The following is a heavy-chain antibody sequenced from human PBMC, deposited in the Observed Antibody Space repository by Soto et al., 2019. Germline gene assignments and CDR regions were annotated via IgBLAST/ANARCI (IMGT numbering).Heavy chain of an antibody. V-gene: IGHV3-48*03. D-gene: IGHD4-17*01. J-gene: IGHJ6*02. CDR1: GFTFSSYE. CDR3: ARAGISGDPGVYCYGMDV. CDR2: ISSSGSTI. Sequence: GGSLRLSCAASGFTFSSYEMNWVRQAPGEGLVWVSHISSSGSTIYYADSVKGRFTISRDNAKNTLYLQMNSLRAEDTAVYYCARAGISGDPGVYCYGMDVWGQGTTVTVSS.